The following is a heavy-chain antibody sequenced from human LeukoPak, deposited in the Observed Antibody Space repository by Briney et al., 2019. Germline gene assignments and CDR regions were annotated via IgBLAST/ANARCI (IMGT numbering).Heavy chain of an antibody. CDR3: VRFGVNYDMDV. V-gene: IGHV4-59*01. CDR2: IHYSGRA. Sequence: PETLSLTCSVSGGSISGYYWTWVRQPPGKGLEWIGQIHYSGRADYNPSLKSRITMSVDTSRNQISLKLSSVTAADTAIYYCVRFGVNYDMDVWGQGTTVTVFS. J-gene: IGHJ6*02. CDR1: GGSISGYY. D-gene: IGHD3-16*01.